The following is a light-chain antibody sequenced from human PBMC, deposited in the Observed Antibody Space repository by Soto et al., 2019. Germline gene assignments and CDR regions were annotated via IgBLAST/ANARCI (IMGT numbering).Light chain of an antibody. CDR2: AAS. CDR3: QQYGDLPCT. CDR1: QSIYKW. J-gene: IGKJ1*01. Sequence: DIQMTHSPSSVSASIGDRVTISCRASQSIYKWLVWYQQKPGKAPKLLIYAASSLQSGVPSRFSGSGYGTDFTLTIDRLESEDFAVYFCQQYGDLPCTFGQGTKVEIX. V-gene: IGKV1-12*01.